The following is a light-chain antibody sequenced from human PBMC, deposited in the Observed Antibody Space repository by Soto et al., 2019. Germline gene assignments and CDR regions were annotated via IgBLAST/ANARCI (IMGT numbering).Light chain of an antibody. CDR1: QSVDSY. CDR3: LLRTNWAST. Sequence: EIVLTQSPATLSWSPGERATLSCRSSQSVDSYLAWYQQTPGQAPRLLIYDASNRATGIPARFSGSGSGTDFTLTISRLEPEDFAIDYCLLRTNWASTFGQGTKVEIK. J-gene: IGKJ1*01. V-gene: IGKV3-11*01. CDR2: DAS.